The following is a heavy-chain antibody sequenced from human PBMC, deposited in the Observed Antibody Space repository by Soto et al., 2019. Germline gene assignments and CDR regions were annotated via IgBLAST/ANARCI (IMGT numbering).Heavy chain of an antibody. CDR1: GGSISSGDYY. J-gene: IGHJ4*02. CDR2: IYYSGST. V-gene: IGHV4-30-4*01. Sequence: QVQLQESGPGLVKPSQTLSLTCTVSGGSISSGDYYWSWIRQPPGKGLEWIGYIYYSGSTYYNPSLKSRVTLSVDTSTNQFSLKLSSVTAADTAVYYCARVSLAAGPKYYFDYWGQGTLVTVSS. D-gene: IGHD6-25*01. CDR3: ARVSLAAGPKYYFDY.